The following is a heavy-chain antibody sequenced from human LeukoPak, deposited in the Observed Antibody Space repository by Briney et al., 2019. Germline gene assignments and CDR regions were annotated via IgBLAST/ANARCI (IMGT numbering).Heavy chain of an antibody. Sequence: PSETLSLTCAVYGGSFSGYDWSWIRQPPGKGLEWIGEINHSGSTNYNPSLKSRVTISVDTSKNQFSLKLSSVTAADTAVYYCARLGCSSTSCYLSRMDVWGKGTTVTVSS. CDR2: INHSGST. J-gene: IGHJ6*04. CDR3: ARLGCSSTSCYLSRMDV. D-gene: IGHD2-2*01. CDR1: GGSFSGYD. V-gene: IGHV4-34*01.